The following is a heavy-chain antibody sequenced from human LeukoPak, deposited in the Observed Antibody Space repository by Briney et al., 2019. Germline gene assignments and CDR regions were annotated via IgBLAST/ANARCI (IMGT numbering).Heavy chain of an antibody. J-gene: IGHJ3*02. CDR1: GFTFSSYG. D-gene: IGHD2/OR15-2a*01. V-gene: IGHV3-23*01. CDR3: VKGRDHDTFPDAFDI. CDR2: ISSSGGNT. Sequence: GGSLRLSCAVTGFTFSSYGMSWVRQAPGKGLEWVSAISSSGGNTYYADSVKGRFIISRDSSKNTLYLQMSSLRVEDTAVFHCVKGRDHDTFPDAFDIWGQGTMVTVSS.